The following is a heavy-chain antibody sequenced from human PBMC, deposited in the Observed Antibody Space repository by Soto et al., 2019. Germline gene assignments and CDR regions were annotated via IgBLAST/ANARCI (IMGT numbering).Heavy chain of an antibody. CDR1: GFTFSSYC. D-gene: IGHD6-6*01. V-gene: IGHV3-33*01. CDR3: ARDTYSSSSSGFDY. J-gene: IGHJ4*02. CDR2: IWYDGSNK. Sequence: AESLRLSCAASGFTFSSYCMHWVRQAPGKGLEWVAVIWYDGSNKYYADSVKGRFTISRDNSKNTLYRKMNSVRGEVTAVYSCARDTYSSSSSGFDYWGQGTLVTVSS.